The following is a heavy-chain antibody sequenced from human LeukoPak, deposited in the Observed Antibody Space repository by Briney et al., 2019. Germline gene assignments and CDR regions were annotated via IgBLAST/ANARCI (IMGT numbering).Heavy chain of an antibody. D-gene: IGHD1-26*01. CDR1: GYTFTSYD. J-gene: IGHJ6*02. CDR2: MNPKGDNT. V-gene: IGHV1-8*01. CDR3: ARPSIVGAPPPYYYGMDV. Sequence: GSSVKVSRKASGYTFTSYDIHGVRQATGQGLEWMGWMNPKGDNTRNPQKFQGRVTMTRHSALSTAYIELSSLRSEDTAVYNCARPSIVGAPPPYYYGMDVWGQGTTVTVSS.